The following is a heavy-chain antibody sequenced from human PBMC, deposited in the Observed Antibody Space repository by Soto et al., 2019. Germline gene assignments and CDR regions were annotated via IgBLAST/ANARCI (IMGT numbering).Heavy chain of an antibody. CDR1: GGSISSGDYH. Sequence: SETLSLTCTVSGGSISSGDYHWSWIRQPPGKGLEWIGYIYYSGSTYYNPSLKSRVTISVDTSKNQFSLKLSSVTAADTAVYYCARDPEGYYDSSGVWGQGTLVTVSS. CDR3: ARDPEGYYDSSGV. D-gene: IGHD3-22*01. J-gene: IGHJ4*02. V-gene: IGHV4-30-4*01. CDR2: IYYSGST.